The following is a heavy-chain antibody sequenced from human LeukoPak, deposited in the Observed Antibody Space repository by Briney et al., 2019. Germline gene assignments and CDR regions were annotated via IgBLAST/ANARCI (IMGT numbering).Heavy chain of an antibody. CDR3: VVVVEPPDSDGFDV. D-gene: IGHD1-14*01. CDR1: GFTFGNSW. J-gene: IGHJ3*01. CDR2: INADGSTA. Sequence: GGSLRLSCAASGFTFGNSWMHWVRQAPGKGLVWVSLINADGSTATYADSVKGRFTISRDNARNTLSLQMNSLTIEDTAVYYCVVVVEPPDSDGFDVWGQGTMITVSS. V-gene: IGHV3-74*01.